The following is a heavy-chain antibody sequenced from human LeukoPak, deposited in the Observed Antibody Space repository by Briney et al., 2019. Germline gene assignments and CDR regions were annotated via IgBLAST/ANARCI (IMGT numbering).Heavy chain of an antibody. D-gene: IGHD3-3*01. CDR3: ARGSGYYDFWSGYPQTYYFDY. CDR1: GGSISSYY. Sequence: KPSETLSLTCTVSGGSISSYYWSWIRQPPGKGLEWIGEINHSGSTNYNPSLKSRVTISVDTSKNQFSLKLSSVTAADTAVYYCARGSGYYDFWSGYPQTYYFDYWGQGTLVTVSS. J-gene: IGHJ4*02. CDR2: INHSGST. V-gene: IGHV4-34*01.